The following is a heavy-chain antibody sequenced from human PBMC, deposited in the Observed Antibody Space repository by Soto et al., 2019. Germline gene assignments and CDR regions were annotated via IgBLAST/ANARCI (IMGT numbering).Heavy chain of an antibody. J-gene: IGHJ4*02. CDR2: IYWDDDK. D-gene: IGHD6-13*01. V-gene: IGHV2-5*02. Sequence: QITLKESGPTLVKPTQTLTLTCTFSGFSLSTSGVGVGWIRQPPGKALEWLALIYWDDDKRYSPSLRSRLTIXXDTSKNQVVLTMTNMDPVDTVTYYCSHRRSGIAMYWGQGTLVTVSS. CDR1: GFSLSTSGVG. CDR3: SHRRSGIAMY.